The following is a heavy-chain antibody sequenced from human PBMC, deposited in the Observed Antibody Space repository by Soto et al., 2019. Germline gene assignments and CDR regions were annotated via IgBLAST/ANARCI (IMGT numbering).Heavy chain of an antibody. Sequence: PGESLRLSFASSGFTFSSYWLHWVRQAPGAGLVWVSRINNDGRSTSYADIVKGRITISRDNSKNTLYLQMNSLRVEDTAVYYCARAPYSSGWWGFDYWGQG. CDR2: INNDGRST. D-gene: IGHD6-19*01. J-gene: IGHJ4*02. CDR1: GFTFSSYW. V-gene: IGHV3-74*01. CDR3: ARAPYSSGWWGFDY.